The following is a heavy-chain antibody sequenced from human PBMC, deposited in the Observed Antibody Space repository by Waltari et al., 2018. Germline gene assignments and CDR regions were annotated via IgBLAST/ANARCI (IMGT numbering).Heavy chain of an antibody. CDR2: IYHSGST. CDR1: GGSFSGYY. J-gene: IGHJ4*02. V-gene: IGHV4-34*01. CDR3: ARVQQLASRPYYFDS. D-gene: IGHD6-13*01. Sequence: QVQLQQWGAGLLKPSETLSLTCAVYGGSFSGYYWSWIRKTPGKGLEWIGEIYHSGSTTCNPSLKSRVTRSVDTSKNQFSLKLSSVTAADTAVYYCARVQQLASRPYYFDSWGQGALVTVSS.